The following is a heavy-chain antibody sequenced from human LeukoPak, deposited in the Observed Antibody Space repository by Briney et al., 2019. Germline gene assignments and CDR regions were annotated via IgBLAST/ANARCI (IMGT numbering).Heavy chain of an antibody. CDR2: ISGSGGST. D-gene: IGHD3-9*01. CDR3: ARDDDILTGVMDV. J-gene: IGHJ6*02. CDR1: GFTFSSYA. V-gene: IGHV3-23*01. Sequence: PGGSLRLSCAASGFTFSSYAMSWVRQAPGKGLEWVSAISGSGGSTYYVDSVKGRFTISRDNSKNALYLQMNSLRAEDPAVYYCARDDDILTGVMDVWRQGTTVTVPS.